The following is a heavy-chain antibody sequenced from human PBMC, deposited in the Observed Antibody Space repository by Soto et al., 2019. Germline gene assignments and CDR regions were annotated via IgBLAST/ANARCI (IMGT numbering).Heavy chain of an antibody. D-gene: IGHD5-18*01. V-gene: IGHV1-3*01. CDR3: ARERTAGYSYGLDY. CDR2: INGGNGNT. Sequence: ASVKVSCKASGYTFTNYAMQWGRQAPGQRLEWMGWINGGNGNTKYSPKLRDRVTITRDTSASTAYMELSSLRSEDTAVYYCARERTAGYSYGLDYWGQGTLVTVYS. CDR1: GYTFTNYA. J-gene: IGHJ4*02.